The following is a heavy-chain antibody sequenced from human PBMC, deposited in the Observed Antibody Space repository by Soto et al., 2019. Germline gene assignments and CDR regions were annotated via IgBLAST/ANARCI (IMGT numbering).Heavy chain of an antibody. J-gene: IGHJ6*02. CDR2: IYYSGST. Sequence: SATLSLTCTVSGGSVSSGSYYWSWIRQPPGKGLEWIGYIYYSGSTNYNPSLKSRVTISVDTSKNQFSLKLSSVTAADTAVYYCARDRSIAARREYYYYYGMDVWGQGTTVTVSS. V-gene: IGHV4-61*01. CDR3: ARDRSIAARREYYYYYGMDV. CDR1: GGSVSSGSYY. D-gene: IGHD6-6*01.